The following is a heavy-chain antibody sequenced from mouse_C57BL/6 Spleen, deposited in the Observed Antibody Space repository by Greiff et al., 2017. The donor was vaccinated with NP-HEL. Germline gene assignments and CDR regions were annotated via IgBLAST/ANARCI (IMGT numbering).Heavy chain of an antibody. CDR3: AREGVVATGYFDY. V-gene: IGHV5-4*01. J-gene: IGHJ2*01. CDR2: ISDGGSYT. D-gene: IGHD1-1*01. Sequence: EVQLVESGGGLVKPGGSLKLSCAASGFTFSSYAMSWVRQTPEKRLEWVATISDGGSYTYYPDNVKGRFTISRDNAKNNLYLQMSHLKSEDTAMYYCAREGVVATGYFDYWGQGTTLTVSS. CDR1: GFTFSSYA.